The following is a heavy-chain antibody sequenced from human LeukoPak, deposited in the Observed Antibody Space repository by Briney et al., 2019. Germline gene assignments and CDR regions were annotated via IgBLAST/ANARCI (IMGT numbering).Heavy chain of an antibody. CDR1: GFTFSGYT. CDR3: YSSAWYGAFDV. V-gene: IGHV3-64D*09. Sequence: GGSLRLSCSASGFTFSGYTMHWVRQAPGKGLEYVSTISSDGANIYIADSVRDRFTISRDNAKHTLYLQMSSLRAEDTAIYYCYSSAWYGAFDVWGQGTMVTVSS. J-gene: IGHJ3*01. CDR2: ISSDGANI. D-gene: IGHD6-19*01.